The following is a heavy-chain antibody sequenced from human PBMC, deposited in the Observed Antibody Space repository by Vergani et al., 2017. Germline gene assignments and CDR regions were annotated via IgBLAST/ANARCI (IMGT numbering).Heavy chain of an antibody. D-gene: IGHD6-13*01. CDR3: ARANHYSSSCWFDP. J-gene: IGHJ5*02. CDR1: GYTFTSYA. CDR2: IHAGNGNT. Sequence: QVQLVQSGAEVKKPGASVKVSCKASGYTFTSYAMHWVRQAPGQRLEWMGWIHAGNGNTKYSQKFQGWVTMTRDTSISTAYMELSRLRSDDTAVYYCARANHYSSSCWFDPWGQGTLVTVSS. V-gene: IGHV1-3*01.